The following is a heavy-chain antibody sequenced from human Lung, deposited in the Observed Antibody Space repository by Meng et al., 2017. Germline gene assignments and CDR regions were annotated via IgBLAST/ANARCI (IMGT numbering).Heavy chain of an antibody. V-gene: IGHV1-18*01. J-gene: IGHJ4*02. CDR3: ARGTPGRSYSDY. CDR1: DYTFTGYG. Sequence: QVQPVQSGPEVKKPGAAAKVSCKASDYTFTGYGVSWVRQAPGQGLEWMGWLGAHDGDTSHAPKFQGRVTVSADRPTATAYMELRSLRSDDTAVYYCARGTPGRSYSDYWGQGTLVTVSS. D-gene: IGHD3-10*01. CDR2: LGAHDGDT.